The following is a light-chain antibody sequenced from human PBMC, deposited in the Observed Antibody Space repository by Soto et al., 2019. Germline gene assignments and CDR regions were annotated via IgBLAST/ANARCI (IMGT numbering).Light chain of an antibody. Sequence: EIVMTQSPATLSVSPVERATLSFRASQSVTSNLAWYQHKPGQAPRLLIYGASTGATGIPDRFSGSGSGTDFTLTISRLEPEDFAVYYCQQYGSSPPKTFGQGTKVDIK. J-gene: IGKJ1*01. CDR2: GAS. V-gene: IGKV3-20*01. CDR3: QQYGSSPPKT. CDR1: QSVTSN.